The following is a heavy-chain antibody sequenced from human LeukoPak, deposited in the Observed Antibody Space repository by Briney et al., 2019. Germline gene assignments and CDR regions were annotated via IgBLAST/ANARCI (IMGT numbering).Heavy chain of an antibody. J-gene: IGHJ4*02. D-gene: IGHD3-3*01. CDR3: ARGYRTGDMTIFAY. CDR2: ITLDSGGT. Sequence: ASVKVSCKASGYTLSGYYMQWVRQAPGQPLEWMGWITLDSGGTDYAEKFQGRVTMTRDTSISTVYMELTRLRSDDTAVYFCARGYRTGDMTIFAYWGQGTLVTVSS. V-gene: IGHV1-2*02. CDR1: GYTLSGYY.